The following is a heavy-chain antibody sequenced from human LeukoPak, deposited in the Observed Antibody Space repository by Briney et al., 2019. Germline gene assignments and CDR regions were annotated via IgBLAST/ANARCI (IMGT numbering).Heavy chain of an antibody. D-gene: IGHD3-10*01. Sequence: SVKVSCKASGGTFSSYAISWVRQAPGQGLEWMGGIIPIFGTANYAQKFQGRVTITAYESTSTAYMELSSLRSEDTAVYYCARVGYYGSGNTYYMDVWGKGTTVTVSS. J-gene: IGHJ6*03. V-gene: IGHV1-69*13. CDR2: IIPIFGTA. CDR1: GGTFSSYA. CDR3: ARVGYYGSGNTYYMDV.